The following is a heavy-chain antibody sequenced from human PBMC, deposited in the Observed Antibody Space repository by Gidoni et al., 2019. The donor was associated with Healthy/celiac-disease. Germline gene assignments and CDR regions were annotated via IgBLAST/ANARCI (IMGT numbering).Heavy chain of an antibody. CDR3: AKGPDSTSSFDY. J-gene: IGHJ4*02. D-gene: IGHD5-18*01. V-gene: IGHV3-9*01. CDR1: GFTFDDYA. CDR2: ISWNSGTI. Sequence: EVQLVESGGHLVQPGRSLRLSCAASGFTFDDYAMHWVRQAPGKGLEWVSGISWNSGTIGYADSVKGRFTISRDNAKNSLYLQMNSLRAEDTALYYCAKGPDSTSSFDYWGQGTLVTVSS.